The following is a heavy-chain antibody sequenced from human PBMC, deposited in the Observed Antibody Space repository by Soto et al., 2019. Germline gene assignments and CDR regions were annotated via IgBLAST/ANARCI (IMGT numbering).Heavy chain of an antibody. CDR1: GYTFTIYG. D-gene: IGHD3-22*01. CDR2: IRGYNGNT. V-gene: IGHV1-18*04. Sequence: QVQLVQSGAEVKKPGASVKVSCKASGYTFTIYGFSWLRQAPGQGREWMGWIRGYNGNTDYPQNLQVRVTLTTDATTSSVYMELWRLRADDTDVYYVARVDYYDSSGYYGYWSQGTVFTVSS. CDR3: ARVDYYDSSGYYGY. J-gene: IGHJ4*02.